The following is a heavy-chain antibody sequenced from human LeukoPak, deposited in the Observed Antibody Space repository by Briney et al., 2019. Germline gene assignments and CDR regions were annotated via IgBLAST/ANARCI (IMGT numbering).Heavy chain of an antibody. J-gene: IGHJ6*02. Sequence: GESLKISCKGSGYSFISYWIGWVRQMPGKGLEWMGIIYPGDSDTRYSPSFQGQVTISADKSINTAYLQWSSLKASDTAMYYCARLPRYYYDSSGYFPDYYGMDVWGQGTTVTVSS. CDR3: ARLPRYYYDSSGYFPDYYGMDV. V-gene: IGHV5-51*01. CDR2: IYPGDSDT. D-gene: IGHD3-22*01. CDR1: GYSFISYW.